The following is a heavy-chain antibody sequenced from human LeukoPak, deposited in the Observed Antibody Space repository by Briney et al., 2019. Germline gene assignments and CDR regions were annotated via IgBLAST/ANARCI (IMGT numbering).Heavy chain of an antibody. V-gene: IGHV3-7*01. D-gene: IGHD5-18*01. CDR1: GFTFSHYW. CDR2: IKQNGSEK. CDR3: ATHRGYSYGTAEDFDY. J-gene: IGHJ4*02. Sequence: GGSLRLSCAASGFTFSHYWMSWVRQAPGKGLEWVANIKQNGSEKYYVDSVKGRFTISRDNAKNSLYLQMNSLRAEDTALYYCATHRGYSYGTAEDFDYWGQGTLVTVSS.